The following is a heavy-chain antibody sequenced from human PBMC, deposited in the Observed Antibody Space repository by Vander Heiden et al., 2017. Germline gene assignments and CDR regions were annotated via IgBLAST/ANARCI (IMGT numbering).Heavy chain of an antibody. D-gene: IGHD3-22*01. CDR3: GWYNHHSGGYHYIHS. J-gene: IGHJ4*02. CDR1: GLTFSLAW. Sequence: EVKLVESGGGLVKPGGSLRLSCEASGLTFSLAWMSWVRQAPGKGLEWVGRIKSAGSGGTTDYGAPVEGRFTISRDDSKNTLFLQMNSLRTEDTAVYFCGWYNHHSGGYHYIHSWGQGTLVTVSS. V-gene: IGHV3-15*01. CDR2: IKSAGSGGTT.